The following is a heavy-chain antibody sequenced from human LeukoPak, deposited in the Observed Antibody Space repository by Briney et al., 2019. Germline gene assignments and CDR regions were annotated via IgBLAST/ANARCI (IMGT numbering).Heavy chain of an antibody. CDR3: ARCGDSTSCYDLDY. V-gene: IGHV1-69*05. J-gene: IGHJ4*02. CDR2: IIPIFGTA. Sequence: SVKVSCKASGSTFSSYAISWVRQAPGQGLEWMGGIIPIFGTASYAQKFQGRVTITTDESTSTAYMELSSLRSEDTAVYYCARCGDSTSCYDLDYWGQGTLVTVSS. D-gene: IGHD2-2*01. CDR1: GSTFSSYA.